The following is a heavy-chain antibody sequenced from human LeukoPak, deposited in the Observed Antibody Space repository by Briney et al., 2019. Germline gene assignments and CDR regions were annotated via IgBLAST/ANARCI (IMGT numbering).Heavy chain of an antibody. CDR3: ARDRTAAAGTPRDFDY. Sequence: GGSLRLSCAASGFIFGSHWMTWVRQAPGKGLEWVADIEQDGSGKNYVDSVKGRFTVSRDNAKNSLYLQMNSLRADDTAVYYCARDRTAAAGTPRDFDYWGQGTLVTVSS. CDR1: GFIFGSHW. CDR2: IEQDGSGK. J-gene: IGHJ4*02. D-gene: IGHD6-13*01. V-gene: IGHV3-7*03.